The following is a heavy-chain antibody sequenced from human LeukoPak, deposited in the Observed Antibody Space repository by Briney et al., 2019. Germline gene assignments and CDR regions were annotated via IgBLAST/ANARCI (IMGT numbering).Heavy chain of an antibody. CDR3: ARGRPIVVVTAIPRLLSDAFDI. Sequence: PSETLSLTCTVSGGSISSYYWSWIRQPPGKGLEWIGYIYYSGSTNYNPSLKSRVTISVDTSKNQFSLKLSSVTAADTAVYYCARGRPIVVVTAIPRLLSDAFDIWDQGTMVTVSS. CDR2: IYYSGST. V-gene: IGHV4-59*01. D-gene: IGHD2-21*02. CDR1: GGSISSYY. J-gene: IGHJ3*02.